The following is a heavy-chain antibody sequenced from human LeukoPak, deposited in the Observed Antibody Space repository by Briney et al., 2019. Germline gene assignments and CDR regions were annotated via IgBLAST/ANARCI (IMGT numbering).Heavy chain of an antibody. CDR3: AKSRPLYSSGYYFDY. CDR1: GFTFSSYS. CDR2: ISYDGSNK. V-gene: IGHV3-30*18. Sequence: PGGSLRLSCAASGFTFSSYSMNWVRQAPGKGLEWVAVISYDGSNKYYADSVKGRFTISRDNSKNTLYLQMNSLRAEDTAVYYCAKSRPLYSSGYYFDYWGQGTLVTVSS. D-gene: IGHD6-19*01. J-gene: IGHJ4*02.